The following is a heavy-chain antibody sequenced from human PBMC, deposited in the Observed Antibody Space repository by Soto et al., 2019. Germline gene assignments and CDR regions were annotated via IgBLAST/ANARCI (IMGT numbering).Heavy chain of an antibody. CDR3: ARYIAPGKSDAFDI. CDR1: GGSISSYY. Sequence: SETLSLTCTVSGGSISSYYWSWIRQPPGKGLEWIGYIYYSGSTNYNPSLKSRVTISVDTSENQFSLKLSSVTAADTAVYYCARYIAPGKSDAFDIWGQGTMVTVSS. CDR2: IYYSGST. J-gene: IGHJ3*02. V-gene: IGHV4-59*01. D-gene: IGHD6-13*01.